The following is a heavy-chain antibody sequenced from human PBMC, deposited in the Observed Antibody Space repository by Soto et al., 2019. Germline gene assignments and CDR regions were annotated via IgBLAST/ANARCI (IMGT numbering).Heavy chain of an antibody. CDR1: GFIFSSYD. J-gene: IGHJ3*01. CDR2: ISYDGSKK. V-gene: IGHV3-30-3*01. Sequence: GGSLRLSCAASGFIFSSYDMHWVRQAPGKGLEWVAVISYDGSKKHYADSVKGRFTISRDNSKNTLYLQMNSLRAEDTAVYYCAREYGIGGAAFDFWGQGTMVTVSS. D-gene: IGHD2-15*01. CDR3: AREYGIGGAAFDF.